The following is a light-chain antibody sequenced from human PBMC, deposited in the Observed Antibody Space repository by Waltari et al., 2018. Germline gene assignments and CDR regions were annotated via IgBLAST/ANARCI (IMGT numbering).Light chain of an antibody. CDR3: GAWDNNLSARF. J-gene: IGLJ7*01. CDR1: SSNIGDYY. CDR2: DNN. Sequence: QSLLTQPPSVSGDPGQRVTISCTGSSSNIGDYYVYWYQQFPGTAPKLLIHDNNKRPSGVSDRFSASKSGSSASLTITGLQAGDEADYYCGAWDNNLSARFFGGGTRLTVL. V-gene: IGLV1-51*01.